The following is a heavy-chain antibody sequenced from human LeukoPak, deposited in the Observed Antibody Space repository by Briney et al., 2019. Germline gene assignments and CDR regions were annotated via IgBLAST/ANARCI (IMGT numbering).Heavy chain of an antibody. D-gene: IGHD3-22*01. V-gene: IGHV4-61*02. CDR1: GGSISSGSYY. CDR2: IYTSGST. Sequence: SQTLSLTCTVSGGSISSGSYYWSWIRQPAGKGLEWIGRIYTSGSTNYNPSLKSRVTISVGTSKNQFSLKLSSVTAADTAVYYGARDRDYYDIPQGWFDPWGQGTLVTVSS. CDR3: ARDRDYYDIPQGWFDP. J-gene: IGHJ5*02.